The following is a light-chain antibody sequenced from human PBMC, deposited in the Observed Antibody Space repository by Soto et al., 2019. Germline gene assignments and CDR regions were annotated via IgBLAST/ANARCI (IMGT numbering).Light chain of an antibody. J-gene: IGKJ1*01. CDR2: GAS. Sequence: EIVLTQSPFTMSSTAGERATLSCRASQSVSSSYLAWYQQEPGQAPRLLIYGASSRATGIPDRFSGSGSGTDFTLTISRLEPEDFAVYYCQQYGSSPGTFGQGTKVDIK. CDR3: QQYGSSPGT. V-gene: IGKV3-20*01. CDR1: QSVSSSY.